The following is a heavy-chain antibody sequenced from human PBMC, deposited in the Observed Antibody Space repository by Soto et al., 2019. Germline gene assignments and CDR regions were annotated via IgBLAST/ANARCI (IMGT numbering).Heavy chain of an antibody. V-gene: IGHV3-23*01. CDR1: GFTFSSYA. CDR3: AKDSDYGGNSEVEAFDI. J-gene: IGHJ3*02. Sequence: EVQLLESGGGLVQPGGSLRLSCAASGFTFSSYAMSWVRQAPGKGLEWVSAISGSGGSTYYAASVKGRFTISRDNSKNTLYLQMNSLRAEDTAVYYCAKDSDYGGNSEVEAFDIWGQGTMVTVSS. D-gene: IGHD4-17*01. CDR2: ISGSGGST.